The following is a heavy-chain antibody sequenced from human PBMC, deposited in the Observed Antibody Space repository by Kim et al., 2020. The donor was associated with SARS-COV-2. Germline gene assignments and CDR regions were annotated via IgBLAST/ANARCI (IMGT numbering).Heavy chain of an antibody. CDR2: IYPGDSDT. J-gene: IGHJ4*02. Sequence: GESLKISCKGSGYSFTSYWIGWVRQMPGKGLEWMGIIYPGDSDTRYSPSFQGQVTISADKSISTAYLQWSSLKASDTAMYYCARHVPGGVRGYSYGYGFSDYWGQGTLVTVSS. CDR1: GYSFTSYW. D-gene: IGHD5-18*01. CDR3: ARHVPGGVRGYSYGYGFSDY. V-gene: IGHV5-51*01.